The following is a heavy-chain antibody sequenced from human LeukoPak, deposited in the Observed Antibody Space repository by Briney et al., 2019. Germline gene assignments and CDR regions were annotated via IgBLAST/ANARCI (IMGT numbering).Heavy chain of an antibody. V-gene: IGHV3-11*01. Sequence: GGSLRLSCAASGFTFSDYYMSWIRQAPGKGLEWVSYISSSGSTIYYADSVKGRFTISRDNAKNSLYLQMNSLRAEDTAVYYCARDPPYYYDSRYFQHWGQGTLVTVSS. CDR3: ARDPPYYYDSRYFQH. J-gene: IGHJ1*01. CDR1: GFTFSDYY. D-gene: IGHD3-22*01. CDR2: ISSSGSTI.